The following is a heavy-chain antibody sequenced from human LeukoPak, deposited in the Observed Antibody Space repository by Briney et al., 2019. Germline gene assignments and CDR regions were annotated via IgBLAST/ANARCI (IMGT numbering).Heavy chain of an antibody. D-gene: IGHD3-3*01. CDR3: ARGHRTNSIFGVGTLLGLYYFDY. Sequence: ASVKVSCKASGYTFTSYYMHWVRQAPGQGLEWMGIINPSGGSTSYAQKFQGRVTMTRDTSTSTVYMELSSLRSEDTAVYYCARGHRTNSIFGVGTLLGLYYFDYWGQGTLVTVSS. CDR1: GYTFTSYY. J-gene: IGHJ4*02. CDR2: INPSGGST. V-gene: IGHV1-46*01.